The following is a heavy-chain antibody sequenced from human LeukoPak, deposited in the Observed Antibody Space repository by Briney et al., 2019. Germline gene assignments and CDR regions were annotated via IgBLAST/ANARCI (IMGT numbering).Heavy chain of an antibody. Sequence: PGGSLRLSCAASGFTFSSYAMSWVRQAPGKGLEWVSAISGNGGGTYYADSVKGRFTISRDNSKNTLYLQMNSLRAEDTAVYYCAKDRGGSGWYAMFDYWGQGTLVTVSS. CDR2: ISGNGGGT. J-gene: IGHJ4*02. CDR1: GFTFSSYA. D-gene: IGHD6-19*01. V-gene: IGHV3-23*01. CDR3: AKDRGGSGWYAMFDY.